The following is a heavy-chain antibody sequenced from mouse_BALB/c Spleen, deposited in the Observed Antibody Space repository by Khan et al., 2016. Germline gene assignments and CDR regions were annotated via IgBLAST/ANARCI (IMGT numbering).Heavy chain of an antibody. CDR2: ISSGGNYT. CDR1: GFTFSSYT. CDR3: TRDSSGGFAY. Sequence: EVELVESGGGLVKPGGSLKLSCAASGFTFSSYTMSWVRQTPEKRLEWVATISSGGNYTYYPDSVKGRFTISRDNAKNTLYLHMSSLKSEDTAMFYCTRDSSGGFAYWGQGTLVTVSA. D-gene: IGHD3-1*01. J-gene: IGHJ3*01. V-gene: IGHV5-6-4*01.